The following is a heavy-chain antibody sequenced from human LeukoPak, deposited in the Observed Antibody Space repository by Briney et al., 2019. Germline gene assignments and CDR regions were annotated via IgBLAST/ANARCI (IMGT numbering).Heavy chain of an antibody. D-gene: IGHD2-2*01. Sequence: SETLSLTCTVSGGSTSSYYWSWIRQPAGKGLEWIGRIYTSGSTNYNPSLKSRVTMSVDTSKNQFSLKLSSVTAADTAVYYCARDRKGYRSSTSCYPHYMDVWGKGTTVAVSS. CDR1: GGSTSSYY. J-gene: IGHJ6*03. CDR3: ARDRKGYRSSTSCYPHYMDV. V-gene: IGHV4-4*07. CDR2: IYTSGST.